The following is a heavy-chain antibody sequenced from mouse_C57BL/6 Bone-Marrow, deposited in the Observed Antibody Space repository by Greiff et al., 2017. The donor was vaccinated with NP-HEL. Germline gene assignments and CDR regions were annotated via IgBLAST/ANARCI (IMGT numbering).Heavy chain of an antibody. CDR1: GFTFSDYY. J-gene: IGHJ4*01. CDR2: INYDGSST. Sequence: DVKLVESEGGLVQPGSSMKLSCTASGFTFSDYYMAWVRQVPEKGLEWVANINYDGSSTYYLDSLKSRFIISRDNAKNILYLQMSSLKSEDTATYYCARDTSNYSYYAMDYWGQGTSVTVSS. CDR3: ARDTSNYSYYAMDY. D-gene: IGHD2-5*01. V-gene: IGHV5-16*01.